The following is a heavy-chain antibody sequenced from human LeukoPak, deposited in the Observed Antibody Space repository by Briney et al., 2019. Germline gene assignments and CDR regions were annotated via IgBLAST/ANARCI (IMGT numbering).Heavy chain of an antibody. D-gene: IGHD4-17*01. J-gene: IGHJ4*02. CDR1: GFTFSSYA. CDR3: ARGIPDYGDYTMYYFDY. V-gene: IGHV3-64*01. CDR2: ISSNGGST. Sequence: GGSLRLSCAASGFTFSSYAMHWVRQAPGKGLEYVSAISSNGGSTYHANSVKGRFTISRDNSKNTLYLQMGSLRAEDMAVYYCARGIPDYGDYTMYYFDYWGQGTLVTVSS.